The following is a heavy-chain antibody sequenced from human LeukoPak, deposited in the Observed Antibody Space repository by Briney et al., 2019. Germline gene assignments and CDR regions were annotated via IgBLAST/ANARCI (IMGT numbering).Heavy chain of an antibody. J-gene: IGHJ4*02. V-gene: IGHV4-59*01. D-gene: IGHD2-2*01. CDR1: GGSISGYY. CDR2: IYYSGST. CDR3: ARRQGCSSTSCPPDY. Sequence: SETLSLTCTVSGGSISGYYYNWIRQPPGKGLEWIGYIYYSGSTNYNPSLKSRVTISLDTSKSQFSLKLSSVTTADTAMYYCARRQGCSSTSCPPDYWGQGTLVTVSP.